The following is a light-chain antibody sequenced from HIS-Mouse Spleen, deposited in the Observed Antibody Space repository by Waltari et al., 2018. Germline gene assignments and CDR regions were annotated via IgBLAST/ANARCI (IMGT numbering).Light chain of an antibody. J-gene: IGLJ3*02. CDR3: SSYTSSSTWV. CDR1: SSDVGGYNY. Sequence: QSALTQPASVSGSPGPSITISCTGTSSDVGGYNYVSWSQQHPGKAPKLMIYDVSNRPSGVSNRFSGSKSGNTASLTISGLQAEDEADYYCSSYTSSSTWVFGGGAKLTVL. CDR2: DVS. V-gene: IGLV2-14*03.